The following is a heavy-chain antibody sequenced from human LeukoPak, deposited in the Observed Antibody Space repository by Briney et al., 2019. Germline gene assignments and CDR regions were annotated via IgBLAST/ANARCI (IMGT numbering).Heavy chain of an antibody. CDR1: GFTFSSYA. J-gene: IGHJ5*02. V-gene: IGHV3-23*01. CDR3: AKDPDIVAVTAIPHWFDP. CDR2: ISGSGGST. D-gene: IGHD2-21*02. Sequence: GGSLRLSCAASGFTFSSYAMSWVRQAPGKGLEWVSAISGSGGSTYYADSVKGRFTISRDNSKNTLYLQMNSLRAEDTAVYYCAKDPDIVAVTAIPHWFDPWGQGTLVTVSS.